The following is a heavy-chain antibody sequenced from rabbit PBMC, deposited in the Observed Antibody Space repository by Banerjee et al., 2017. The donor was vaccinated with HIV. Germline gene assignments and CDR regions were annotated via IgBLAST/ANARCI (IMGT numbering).Heavy chain of an antibody. Sequence: QEQLEESGGGLVKPGASLTLTCKASGFSFSSGYDMCWVRQAPGKGPEWIACIYTGDGSTYYATWARGRFTISKTSSTTVTLQMTSLTAADTATYFCARYYGGSGYFNLWGPGTLVTVS. D-gene: IGHD4-2*01. V-gene: IGHV1S45*01. CDR1: GFSFSSGYD. CDR3: ARYYGGSGYFNL. J-gene: IGHJ4*01. CDR2: IYTGDGST.